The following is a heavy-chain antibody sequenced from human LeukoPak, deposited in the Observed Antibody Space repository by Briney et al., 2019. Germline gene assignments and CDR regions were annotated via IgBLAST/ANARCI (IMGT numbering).Heavy chain of an antibody. V-gene: IGHV4-59*01. Sequence: ASETLSLTCAVSGRSITSYYWSWIRQPPGKGLEWIGDISNSGTNNYNPSLKSRVTISVDKSKKQVSLRLKSLTAADTAVYFCAGAALTNQYTSGAFHHWGQGTLVTVSS. J-gene: IGHJ1*01. CDR2: ISNSGTN. CDR3: AGAALTNQYTSGAFHH. D-gene: IGHD3-10*01. CDR1: GRSITSYY.